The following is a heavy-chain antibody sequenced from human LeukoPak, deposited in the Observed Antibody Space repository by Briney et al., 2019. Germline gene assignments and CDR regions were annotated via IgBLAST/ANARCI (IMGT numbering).Heavy chain of an antibody. CDR1: GYVFTSYY. Sequence: ALVKVSCTASGYVFTSYYIHWMRQAPGQGLEWMGKINPSGGRTNYAQKFQDRVTLTSDTSTSTAYMDLSSLRFEDTAVYYCASDGAYQPPRYWGQGTLVTVSS. J-gene: IGHJ4*02. D-gene: IGHD2-2*01. V-gene: IGHV1-46*01. CDR2: INPSGGRT. CDR3: ASDGAYQPPRY.